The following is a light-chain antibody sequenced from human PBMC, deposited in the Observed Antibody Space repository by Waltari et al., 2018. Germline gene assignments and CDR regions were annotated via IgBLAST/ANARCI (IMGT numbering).Light chain of an antibody. CDR2: RAS. Sequence: EIVLTQSPGTLSLSPGERATLSCRASQSFSSYLAWYQQKPGQAPRLLIYRASIRAPGIPDRFSGSGSGTYFTLTLSRLEPEDFAVYYCHQYGGSPRTFGQGTKVEIK. CDR1: QSFSSY. CDR3: HQYGGSPRT. V-gene: IGKV3-20*01. J-gene: IGKJ1*01.